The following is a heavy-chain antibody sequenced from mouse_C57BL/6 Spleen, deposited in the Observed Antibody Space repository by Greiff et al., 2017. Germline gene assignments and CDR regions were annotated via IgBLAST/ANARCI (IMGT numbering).Heavy chain of an antibody. D-gene: IGHD2-2*01. CDR2: INPSNGGT. Sequence: QVQLQQPGTELVKPGASVKLSCKASGYTFTSYWMHWVKQRPGQGLEWIGNINPSNGGTNYNEKFKSKATLTVDKSSSTAYMQLSSLTSEYSAVFYCARGMGGYDSADSWGQGNTLTVSS. CDR3: ARGMGGYDSADS. V-gene: IGHV1-53*01. CDR1: GYTFTSYW. J-gene: IGHJ2*01.